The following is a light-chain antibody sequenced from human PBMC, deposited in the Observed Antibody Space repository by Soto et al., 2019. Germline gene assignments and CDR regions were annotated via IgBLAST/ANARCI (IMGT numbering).Light chain of an antibody. CDR2: STN. J-gene: IGLJ2*01. V-gene: IGLV7-43*01. CDR3: LLYYGGQLGV. Sequence: QAVVTQEPSLTVSPGGTVTLTCATSTGAVTSGYYPNWFQQKPGQAPRALIYSTNNKYSWTPARFSGSLLGGKAALTLSGVQPEGEADYYCLLYYGGQLGVFGGGTKVTVL. CDR1: TGAVTSGYY.